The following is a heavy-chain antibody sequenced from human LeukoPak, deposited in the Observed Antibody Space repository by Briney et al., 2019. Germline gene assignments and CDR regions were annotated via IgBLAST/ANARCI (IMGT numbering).Heavy chain of an antibody. J-gene: IGHJ3*02. CDR2: IYSGGST. Sequence: GGSLRLSCAASGFTVSNSYMSWVRQAPGKGLEWVSLIYSGGSTYYADSVKGRFTISRDNSKNTLSLQMNSLRAEDTAIYYCARGRLGNAFDIWGQGTVVTVSS. CDR1: GFTVSNSY. V-gene: IGHV3-66*01. D-gene: IGHD3-10*01. CDR3: ARGRLGNAFDI.